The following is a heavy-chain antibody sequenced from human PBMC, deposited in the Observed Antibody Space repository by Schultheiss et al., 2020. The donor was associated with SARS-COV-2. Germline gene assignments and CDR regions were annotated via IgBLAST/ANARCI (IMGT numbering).Heavy chain of an antibody. CDR3: ARGIMYYYGSGSYNWFDP. D-gene: IGHD3-10*01. V-gene: IGHV3-23*01. CDR2: ILGGGDST. J-gene: IGHJ5*02. CDR1: GFTFRNHD. Sequence: GGSLRLSCVASGFTFRNHDMSWVRQAPGKGPEWLSAILGGGDSTYYADSVRGRFTISRENSKNTLYLQMNSLRAEDTAVYYCARGIMYYYGSGSYNWFDPWGQGTLVTVSS.